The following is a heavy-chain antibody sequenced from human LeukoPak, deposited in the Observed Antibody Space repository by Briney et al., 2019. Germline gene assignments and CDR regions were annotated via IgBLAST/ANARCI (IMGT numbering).Heavy chain of an antibody. Sequence: PGGSLRLSCAASGFTFSSYGMSWVRQAPGKGLEWVSAISGSGGSTYYADSVKGRFTISRDNSKNTLYLQMNSLRAEDTAVYYCAKGADYEPYYYYYYMDVWGKGTTVTVSS. CDR3: AKGADYEPYYYYYYMDV. CDR2: ISGSGGST. CDR1: GFTFSSYG. J-gene: IGHJ6*03. V-gene: IGHV3-23*01. D-gene: IGHD4-17*01.